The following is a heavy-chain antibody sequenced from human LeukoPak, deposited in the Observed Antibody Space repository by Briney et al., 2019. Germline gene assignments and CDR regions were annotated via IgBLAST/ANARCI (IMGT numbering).Heavy chain of an antibody. V-gene: IGHV1-2*06. J-gene: IGHJ6*02. D-gene: IGHD2-8*01. CDR2: INPSSGGT. CDR3: ARDRSLIIKDYYYYGMDV. Sequence: GASVKVSCKASGYTFTGYYMHWVRQAPGQGLEWMGRINPSSGGTNYAQKFQGRVTMTRDTSISTAYMELSRLRSDDTAVYYCARDRSLIIKDYYYYGMDVWGQGTTVTVSS. CDR1: GYTFTGYY.